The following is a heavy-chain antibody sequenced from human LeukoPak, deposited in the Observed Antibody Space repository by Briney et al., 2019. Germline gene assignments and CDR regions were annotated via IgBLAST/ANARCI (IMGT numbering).Heavy chain of an antibody. CDR2: IIPIFGTA. J-gene: IGHJ4*02. Sequence: ASVKVSCKASGGTFSSYAISWVRQAPGQGLEWMGGIIPIFGTANYAQKFHGRVTITTDESTSTAYMELSSLRSEDTAVYYCAARPNGDYDHYFDYWGQGTLVTVSS. D-gene: IGHD4-17*01. V-gene: IGHV1-69*05. CDR1: GGTFSSYA. CDR3: AARPNGDYDHYFDY.